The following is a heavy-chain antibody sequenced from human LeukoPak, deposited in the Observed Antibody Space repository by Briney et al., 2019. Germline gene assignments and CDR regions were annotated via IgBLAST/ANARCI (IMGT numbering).Heavy chain of an antibody. V-gene: IGHV4-4*07. Sequence: SETLSLTCTVSGGSISSYYWSWIRQPAGKGLEWIGRIYTSGSTNYNPSLKSRVTMSVDTSKNQFSLKLSPVTAADTAVYYCAGGTLRLGELSLGYWGQGTLVTVSS. D-gene: IGHD3-16*02. CDR1: GGSISSYY. CDR2: IYTSGST. J-gene: IGHJ4*02. CDR3: AGGTLRLGELSLGY.